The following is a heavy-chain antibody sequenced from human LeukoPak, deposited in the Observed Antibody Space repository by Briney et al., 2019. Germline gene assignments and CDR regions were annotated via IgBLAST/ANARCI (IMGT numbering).Heavy chain of an antibody. D-gene: IGHD2-15*01. J-gene: IGHJ4*02. Sequence: GGSLRLSCAASGFTFSSYGMHWVRQAPGKGLEWVAVIWYDGSNKYYADSVKGRFTISRDNSKNTLYLQMNSLRAEDTAVYYCARWTLVVVAALDYWGQGTLVTVSS. CDR1: GFTFSSYG. CDR3: ARWTLVVVAALDY. V-gene: IGHV3-33*01. CDR2: IWYDGSNK.